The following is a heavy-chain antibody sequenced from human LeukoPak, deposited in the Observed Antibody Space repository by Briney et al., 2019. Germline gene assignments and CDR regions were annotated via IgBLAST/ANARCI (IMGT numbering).Heavy chain of an antibody. CDR2: ISGSGGST. Sequence: GGSLRLSCVFSGFTFSNYWMSWVRQTPGKGLEWVSAISGSGGSTYYADSVKGRFTISRDNSKNTLFLQMNSLRVEDTAPYYCAKSVAIYFYYGLDVWGQGTTVTVSS. V-gene: IGHV3-23*01. CDR3: AKSVAIYFYYGLDV. D-gene: IGHD3-3*01. J-gene: IGHJ6*02. CDR1: GFTFSNYW.